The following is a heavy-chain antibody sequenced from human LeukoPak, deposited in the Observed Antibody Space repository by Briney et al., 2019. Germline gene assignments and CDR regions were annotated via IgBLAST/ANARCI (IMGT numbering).Heavy chain of an antibody. CDR2: IYHSGST. CDR3: ARASRAAAGTGWFDP. J-gene: IGHJ5*02. D-gene: IGHD6-13*01. CDR1: GGSISSSSYY. Sequence: SETLSLTCTVSGGSISSSSYYRGWIRQPPGKGLEWIGSIYHSGSTYYNPSLKSRVTISVDTSKNQFSLKLSSVTAADTAVYYCARASRAAAGTGWFDPWGQGTLVTVSS. V-gene: IGHV4-39*07.